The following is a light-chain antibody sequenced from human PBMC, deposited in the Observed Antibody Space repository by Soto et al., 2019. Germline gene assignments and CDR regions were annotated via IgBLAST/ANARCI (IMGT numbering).Light chain of an antibody. V-gene: IGLV8-61*01. Sequence: QAVVTQEPSFSVSPGGTVTLTCGLSSGSVSPSYYPTWYQQTPGQPPRTLIYSTNTRSSGVPDRFSGSILGNKAALTITGAQADDESDYYCVLFLGSGLWVFGGGTKLTVL. CDR1: SGSVSPSYY. J-gene: IGLJ3*02. CDR3: VLFLGSGLWV. CDR2: STN.